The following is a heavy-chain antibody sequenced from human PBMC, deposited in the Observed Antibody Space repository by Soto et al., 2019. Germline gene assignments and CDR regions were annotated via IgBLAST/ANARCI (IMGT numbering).Heavy chain of an antibody. Sequence: GGSLRLSCAASGFTFNSYWMHWVRQAPGKGLVWVSRIKGDESTTNYADSVKGRFTISRDNAKNTVYLQMNSLRAEDTALYYCARGIRNYYGMDVWGQGTTVSVSS. J-gene: IGHJ6*02. CDR3: ARGIRNYYGMDV. CDR1: GFTFNSYW. D-gene: IGHD5-18*01. V-gene: IGHV3-74*01. CDR2: IKGDESTT.